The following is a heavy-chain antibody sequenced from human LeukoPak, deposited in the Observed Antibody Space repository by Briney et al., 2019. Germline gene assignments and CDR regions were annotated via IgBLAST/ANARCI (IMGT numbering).Heavy chain of an antibody. J-gene: IGHJ4*02. Sequence: SETLSLTCTVSGGSISRGGYYWSWIRQHPGKGLEWIGYIYYSGSTYYNPSLKSRVTISVDTSKNQFSLKLSSVTAADTAVYYCASLLSPGYCSSTSCQEHWGQGTLVTVSS. CDR3: ASLLSPGYCSSTSCQEH. CDR1: GGSISRGGYY. CDR2: IYYSGST. D-gene: IGHD2-2*01. V-gene: IGHV4-31*03.